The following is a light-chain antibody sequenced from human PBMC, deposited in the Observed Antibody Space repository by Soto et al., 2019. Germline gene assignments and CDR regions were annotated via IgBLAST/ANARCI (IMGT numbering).Light chain of an antibody. Sequence: DIQMTQSPSSVSASVGDRVTITCRARQSISSSLAWYQQKPGTVPKLLIYAASSLQSGVPSRFSGSGAGTEFTLSITSLQPEDFGTYYWQQSDSFPIPFGQGTRLDMK. J-gene: IGKJ5*01. CDR3: QQSDSFPIP. CDR1: QSISSS. CDR2: AAS. V-gene: IGKV1-12*01.